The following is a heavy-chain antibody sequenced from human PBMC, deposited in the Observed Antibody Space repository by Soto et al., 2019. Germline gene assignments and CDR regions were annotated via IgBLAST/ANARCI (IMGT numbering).Heavy chain of an antibody. Sequence: EVQLLESGGGLVQPGGSLRLSCEASGLTFSSYAMSWVRQAPGKGLEWVSAISGSGGSTYYADSVKGRFAISRDNSKNTLYLQMSSLRDDDTAVYYCARLIEVGTTYFDYWGQGTLVIVSS. CDR3: ARLIEVGTTYFDY. D-gene: IGHD1-26*01. CDR2: ISGSGGST. J-gene: IGHJ4*02. CDR1: GLTFSSYA. V-gene: IGHV3-23*01.